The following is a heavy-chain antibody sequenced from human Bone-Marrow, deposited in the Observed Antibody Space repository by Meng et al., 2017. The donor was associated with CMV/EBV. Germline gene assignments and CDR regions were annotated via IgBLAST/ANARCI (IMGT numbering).Heavy chain of an antibody. D-gene: IGHD2-15*01. CDR2: INPSGGST. J-gene: IGHJ6*02. V-gene: IGHV1-46*01. CDR1: GYTFTSYY. CDR3: ARELMVVSPTLFYYYGMDV. Sequence: ASVKVSCKASGYTFTSYYMHWVRQAPGQGLEWMGIINPSGGSTSYAQKFQGRVTMTRDTSTSTVYMELRSLRSDDTAVYYCARELMVVSPTLFYYYGMDVWGQGTTVTVSS.